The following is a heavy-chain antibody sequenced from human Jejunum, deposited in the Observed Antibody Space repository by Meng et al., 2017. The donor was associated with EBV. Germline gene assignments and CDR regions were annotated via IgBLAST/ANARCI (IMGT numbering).Heavy chain of an antibody. CDR3: ARSGAIIGVQGAPDY. CDR2: INQVGST. CDR1: GWSFGGYF. Sequence: QHPRGGASSLKPSCTPPLTCAGSGWSFGGYFWTWIRQAPGKGLEWIGEINQVGSTNYNPSLKSRVTISVDTSNIQFSLKVTSVTAADTAVYYCARSGAIIGVQGAPDYWGQGTLVTVSS. D-gene: IGHD3-3*01. V-gene: IGHV4-34*01. J-gene: IGHJ4*02.